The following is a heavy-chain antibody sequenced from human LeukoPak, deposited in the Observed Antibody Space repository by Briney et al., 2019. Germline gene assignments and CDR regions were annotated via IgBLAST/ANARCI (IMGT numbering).Heavy chain of an antibody. Sequence: SETLSLTCAVYGGSFSGYYWSWIRQPPGKGLEWIGEINHSGSTNYNPSLKSRVTISVDTSKNQFSLKLSSVTAADTAVYYCASIMVRGTGRDYYMDVWGKGTTVTISS. CDR2: INHSGST. V-gene: IGHV4-34*01. CDR1: GGSFSGYY. J-gene: IGHJ6*03. D-gene: IGHD3-10*01. CDR3: ASIMVRGTGRDYYMDV.